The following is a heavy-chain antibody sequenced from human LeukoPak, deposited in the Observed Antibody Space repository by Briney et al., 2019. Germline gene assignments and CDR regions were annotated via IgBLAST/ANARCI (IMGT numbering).Heavy chain of an antibody. CDR3: ARTNFRGVIAAYVY. CDR1: GGSISSSSYY. Sequence: PSETLSLTCTVSGGSISSSSYYWGWIRQPPGKGLEWIGSIYYSGSTYYNPSLKSRVTISVDTSKNQFSLKLSSVTAADTAVYYCARTNFRGVIAAYVYWGQGTLVTVSS. V-gene: IGHV4-39*07. CDR2: IYYSGST. D-gene: IGHD2-15*01. J-gene: IGHJ4*02.